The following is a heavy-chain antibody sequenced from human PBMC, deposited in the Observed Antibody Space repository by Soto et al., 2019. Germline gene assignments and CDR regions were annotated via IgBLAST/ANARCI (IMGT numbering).Heavy chain of an antibody. J-gene: IGHJ5*02. D-gene: IGHD6-13*01. CDR3: ARGYSSSWYWFDP. CDR2: IYYSGNT. V-gene: IGHV4-59*01. Sequence: QVQLQESGPGLVKPSETLSLTCTVSGGSIISYYWSWIRQPPGKGLEWIGSIYYSGNTNYNPSLKSRVTISVATSKNQFSLKLNSVTAADTAVYYCARGYSSSWYWFDPWGRGALVTVSS. CDR1: GGSIISYY.